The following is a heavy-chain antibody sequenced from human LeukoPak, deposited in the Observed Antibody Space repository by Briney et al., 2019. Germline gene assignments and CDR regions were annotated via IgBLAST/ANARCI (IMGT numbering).Heavy chain of an antibody. D-gene: IGHD3-22*01. J-gene: IGHJ4*02. CDR2: IIPIFGTA. Sequence: ASVKVSCKASGYTFTSYGISWVRQAPGQGLEWMGGIIPIFGTANYAQKFQGRVTITADKSTSTAYMELSSLRSEDTAVYYCARGRFDNSGSQYYFDYWGQGTLVTVSS. CDR1: GYTFTSYG. V-gene: IGHV1-69*06. CDR3: ARGRFDNSGSQYYFDY.